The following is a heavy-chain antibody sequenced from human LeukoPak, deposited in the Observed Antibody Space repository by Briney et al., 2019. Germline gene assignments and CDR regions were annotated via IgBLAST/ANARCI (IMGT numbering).Heavy chain of an antibody. Sequence: GESLKISCKGSGYSFTSYWIGWVRQMPGKGLEWMGIIYPGDSDTRYSPSFQGQVTISADKSISTAYLQWSSLKASDTAMYYCARHLLEDIVVVPAAETNYYYYYMDVWGKGTTVTVSS. CDR2: IYPGDSDT. V-gene: IGHV5-51*01. CDR1: GYSFTSYW. CDR3: ARHLLEDIVVVPAAETNYYYYYMDV. J-gene: IGHJ6*03. D-gene: IGHD2-2*01.